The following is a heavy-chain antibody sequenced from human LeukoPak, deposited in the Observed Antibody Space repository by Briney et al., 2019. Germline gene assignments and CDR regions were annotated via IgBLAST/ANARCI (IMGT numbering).Heavy chain of an antibody. CDR3: AKDSLSSSWYEYYYYYYMDV. J-gene: IGHJ6*03. D-gene: IGHD6-13*01. Sequence: PGRSLRLSCAASGFTFDDYAMHWVRQAPGKGLEWVSGISWNSGSIGYADSVKGRFTISRDNSKNTLYLQMNSLRAEDTAVYYCAKDSLSSSWYEYYYYYYMDVWGKGTTVTVSS. V-gene: IGHV3-9*01. CDR2: ISWNSGSI. CDR1: GFTFDDYA.